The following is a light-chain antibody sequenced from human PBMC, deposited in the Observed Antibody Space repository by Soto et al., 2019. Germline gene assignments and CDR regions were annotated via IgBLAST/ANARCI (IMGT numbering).Light chain of an antibody. CDR3: QRSDSTPYT. V-gene: IGKV1-39*01. Sequence: DIQMTQSPSSLSASVGDRVTITCRASQTIRTYLNWYQQKPGKAPRLLINDASSVLSWVPSRFSGSGSGTDFTLTIASLQPEDFSTYYCQRSDSTPYTFGQGTKVEI. J-gene: IGKJ2*01. CDR1: QTIRTY. CDR2: DAS.